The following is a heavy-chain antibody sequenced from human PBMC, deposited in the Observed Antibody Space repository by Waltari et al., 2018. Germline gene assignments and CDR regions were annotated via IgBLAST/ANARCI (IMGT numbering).Heavy chain of an antibody. CDR3: ARDFWSGTDYYYYMDV. V-gene: IGHV1-69*01. D-gene: IGHD3-3*01. J-gene: IGHJ6*03. CDR2: IIPIFGTT. Sequence: QVQLVQSGAEVKKPGSSVKVSCKASGGTLSSYPFTWVRQAPGQGLEWMVGIIPIFGTTNYAQKFQGRVTISADESTSTVFLELSSLRAEDTAVYYCARDFWSGTDYYYYMDVWGKGTTVTVSS. CDR1: GGTLSSYP.